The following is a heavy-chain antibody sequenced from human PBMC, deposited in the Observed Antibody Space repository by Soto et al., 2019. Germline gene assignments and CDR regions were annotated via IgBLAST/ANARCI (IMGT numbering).Heavy chain of an antibody. CDR3: ARGRGYSGDDHYYYFDMDV. J-gene: IGHJ6*02. Sequence: QVQLVQSGAEVKKPGSSVKVSCKASGGTFNNYPITWVRQAPGEGLEWMGGSIPIFGTANYAQKFQGRVTISVDESTSTAYMYLSSLRSEDTAVYYCARGRGYSGDDHYYYFDMDVWGQGTTVTVSS. V-gene: IGHV1-69*01. D-gene: IGHD5-12*01. CDR1: GGTFNNYP. CDR2: SIPIFGTA.